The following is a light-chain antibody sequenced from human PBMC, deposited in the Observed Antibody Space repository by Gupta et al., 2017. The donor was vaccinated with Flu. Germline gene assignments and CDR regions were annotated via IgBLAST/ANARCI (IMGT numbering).Light chain of an antibody. V-gene: IGKV4-1*01. CDR1: QSVLYSSNNRNY. Sequence: DIVMTQSPDSLAVSLGERAAINCKSSQSVLYSSNNRNYLAWYQQKAGQPPKVLIYWASTRESGVPDRFRGSGSGTDFTLTITSLQAEDVAVYYCQQYYSTPPTFGGGTKVEIK. CDR2: WAS. J-gene: IGKJ4*01. CDR3: QQYYSTPPT.